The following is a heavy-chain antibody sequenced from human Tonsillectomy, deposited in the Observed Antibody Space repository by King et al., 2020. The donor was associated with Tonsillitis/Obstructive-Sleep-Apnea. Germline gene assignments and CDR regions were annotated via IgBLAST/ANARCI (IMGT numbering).Heavy chain of an antibody. CDR1: GGSISSYY. CDR2: ISDSGNT. Sequence: VQLQESGPGLVKPSETLSLTCNVSGGSISSYYWSWIRQPPGKGLEWIGYISDSGNTNYNPSLKSRVTLSVDTSKNQFSLKLNSVTATDTAVYYCARQQYPNYIDYWGQGTLVTVSS. V-gene: IGHV4-59*08. CDR3: ARQQYPNYIDY. D-gene: IGHD2-2*01. J-gene: IGHJ4*02.